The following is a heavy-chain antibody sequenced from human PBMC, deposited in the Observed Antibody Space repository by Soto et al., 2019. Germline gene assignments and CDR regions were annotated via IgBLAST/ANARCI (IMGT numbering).Heavy chain of an antibody. D-gene: IGHD2-15*01. CDR3: ARVNGYCSGGSCYSVWFDP. Sequence: ASVKVSCKASGYTFTSYGISWVRQAPGQGLEWMGWISAYNGNTNYAQKLQGRVTMTRDTSTSTVYMELSSLRSEDTAVYYCARVNGYCSGGSCYSVWFDPWGQGTLVTVSS. CDR1: GYTFTSYG. V-gene: IGHV1-18*04. J-gene: IGHJ5*02. CDR2: ISAYNGNT.